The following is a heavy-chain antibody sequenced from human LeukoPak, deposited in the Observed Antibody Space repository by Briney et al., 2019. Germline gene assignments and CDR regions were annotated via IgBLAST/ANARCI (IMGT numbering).Heavy chain of an antibody. D-gene: IGHD3-22*01. Sequence: SETLSLTCTVSGGSISSSSYFWGWIRQPPGKGLEWIGSIYYSGSTYYNPSLKSRVTISVDTSKNQFSLKLSSVTAADTAVYYCARRYYYDSSGYYPFDYWGQGTLVTVSS. CDR3: ARRYYYDSSGYYPFDY. V-gene: IGHV4-39*01. CDR1: GGSISSSSYF. CDR2: IYYSGST. J-gene: IGHJ4*02.